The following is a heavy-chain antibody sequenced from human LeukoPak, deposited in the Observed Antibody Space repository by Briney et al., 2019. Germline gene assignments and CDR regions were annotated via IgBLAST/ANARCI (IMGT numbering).Heavy chain of an antibody. Sequence: GASVKVSCKASGGTFSSYAISWVRHAPGHGLEWRGGIIPIFGTANYAQKFQGRVTITTDESTSTAYMELSSLRSEDTAVYYCARGRSIAAAGNYFDYWGQGTLVTVSS. CDR2: IIPIFGTA. J-gene: IGHJ4*02. CDR1: GGTFSSYA. D-gene: IGHD6-13*01. CDR3: ARGRSIAAAGNYFDY. V-gene: IGHV1-69*05.